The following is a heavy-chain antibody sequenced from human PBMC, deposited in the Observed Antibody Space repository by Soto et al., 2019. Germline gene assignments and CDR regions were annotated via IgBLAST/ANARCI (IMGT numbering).Heavy chain of an antibody. CDR2: IYYTGNS. Sequence: SETLSLTCTVSGGSIGAYYWSWIRQPPGKSMEWIGYIYYTGNSNNNPSLKSRVTLSVDTSKNQFSLKLRSVSAADTAVYYGARGQSSGSFSRFDPWGQGTLVTVSS. D-gene: IGHD1-26*01. J-gene: IGHJ5*02. CDR3: ARGQSSGSFSRFDP. V-gene: IGHV4-59*01. CDR1: GGSIGAYY.